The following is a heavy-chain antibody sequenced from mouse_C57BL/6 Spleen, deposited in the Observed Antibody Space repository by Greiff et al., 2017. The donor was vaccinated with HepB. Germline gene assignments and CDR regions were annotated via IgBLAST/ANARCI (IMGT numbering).Heavy chain of an antibody. J-gene: IGHJ3*01. CDR1: GYTFTDYY. CDR2: INPYNGGT. D-gene: IGHD1-1*01. V-gene: IGHV1-19*01. Sequence: VQLQQSGPVLVKPGASVKMSCKASGYTFTDYYMNWVKQSHGKSLEWIGVINPYNGGTSYNQKFKGKATLTVDKSSSTAYMELNSLTSEDSAVYYCARERYYGSRAFAYWGQGTLVTVSA. CDR3: ARERYYGSRAFAY.